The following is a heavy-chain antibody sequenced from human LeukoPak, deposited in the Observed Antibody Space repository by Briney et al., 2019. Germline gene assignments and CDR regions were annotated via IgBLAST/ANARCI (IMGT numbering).Heavy chain of an antibody. J-gene: IGHJ4*02. Sequence: GGSLRLSCAVSGFSIGANTVTWARQAPGKGLEWLAYIGPNGSEDYYVDLVRGRFTISRDNARNSLYLQMNSLRADDTAVYYWGIPACCGCCRYFHAYWGQGAMVSVSS. CDR2: IGPNGSED. V-gene: IGHV3-7*01. CDR3: GIPACCGCCRYFHAY. D-gene: IGHD2-2*03. CDR1: GFSIGANT.